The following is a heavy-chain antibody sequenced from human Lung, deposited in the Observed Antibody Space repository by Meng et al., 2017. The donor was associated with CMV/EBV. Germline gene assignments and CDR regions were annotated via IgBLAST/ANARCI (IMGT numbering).Heavy chain of an antibody. D-gene: IGHD1-14*01. J-gene: IGHJ4*02. CDR1: GGSIRSSSYY. CDR2: VVYSWTT. Sequence: QLPARVAGPEPVKPSCTPSPTCPVSGGSIRSSSYYWAWVRQPPGEGLEWIGSVVYSWTTYYTSSLKSRVSISVDTSKNQFSLKLSSVTAADTAVYYCARHHHSPTFDYWGQGTLVTVSS. V-gene: IGHV4-39*01. CDR3: ARHHHSPTFDY.